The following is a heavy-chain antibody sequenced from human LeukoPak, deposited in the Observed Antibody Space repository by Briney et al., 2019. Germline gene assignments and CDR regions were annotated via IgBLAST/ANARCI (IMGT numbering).Heavy chain of an antibody. D-gene: IGHD3-16*01. J-gene: IGHJ4*02. V-gene: IGHV3-33*01. Sequence: GGSLRLSCAASGFTFSSYGMHWVRQAPGKGLEWVAVIWYDGSNKYYADSVKGRFIISRDNSKNTLYLQLNSLRAEDTAVYYCARVDTSHLRYFDSWGQGSLVTVSS. CDR1: GFTFSSYG. CDR3: ARVDTSHLRYFDS. CDR2: IWYDGSNK.